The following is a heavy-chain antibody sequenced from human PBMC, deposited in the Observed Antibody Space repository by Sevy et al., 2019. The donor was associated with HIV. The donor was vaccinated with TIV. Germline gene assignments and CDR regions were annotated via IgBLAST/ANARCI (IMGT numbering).Heavy chain of an antibody. J-gene: IGHJ4*02. CDR3: ASPGGYRYGSLLDN. Sequence: ASVKVSCKASGYTFTDYFMHWVRQAPGQGLEWMGGINPNSGDTKYAQKVQGRVTVTRDTSIRTAYMELSSLRFDDTAVYYCASPGGYRYGSLLDNWGQGTLVTVSS. D-gene: IGHD5-18*01. CDR2: INPNSGDT. V-gene: IGHV1-2*02. CDR1: GYTFTDYF.